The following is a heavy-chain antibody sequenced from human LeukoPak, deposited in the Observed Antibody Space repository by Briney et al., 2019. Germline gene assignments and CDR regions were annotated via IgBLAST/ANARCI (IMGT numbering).Heavy chain of an antibody. CDR2: IYYSGST. CDR3: ARLVHGATTPQYYFDY. D-gene: IGHD1-26*01. J-gene: IGHJ4*02. Sequence: SETLSLTCTVSGGSISSSSYYWGWLRQPPGKGLEWIGSIYYSGSTYYNPSLKSRVTISVDTSKNQFSLKLSSVTAADTAVYYCARLVHGATTPQYYFDYWGQGTLVTVSS. V-gene: IGHV4-39*01. CDR1: GGSISSSSYY.